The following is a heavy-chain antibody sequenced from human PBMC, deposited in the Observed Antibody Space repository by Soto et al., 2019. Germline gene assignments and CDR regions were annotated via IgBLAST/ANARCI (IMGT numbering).Heavy chain of an antibody. CDR3: ARGGGVGVAGSAAFDM. CDR1: GYPVTAYY. Sequence: QLHLVQSGAVVKKPGASVTVSCSASGYPVTAYYMHWVRQAPGRGLEWLGGINPATGAAKYTPTWQGRVTMTRDTSTNKVFTELGGLTSGDTAVFYCARGGGVGVAGSAAFDMWGQGTLVTVSS. CDR2: INPATGAA. J-gene: IGHJ3*02. V-gene: IGHV1-2*02. D-gene: IGHD3-3*01.